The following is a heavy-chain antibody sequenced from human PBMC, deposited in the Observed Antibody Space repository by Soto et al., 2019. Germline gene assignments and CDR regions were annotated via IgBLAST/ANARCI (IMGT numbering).Heavy chain of an antibody. V-gene: IGHV1-3*01. CDR3: ASLVGGMDV. Sequence: ASVKVSCKASGYTFTSYAMHWVRQAPGQRLEWMGWINAGNGNTKHSQKLQGRVTITTDTSASTAYMELSSLRSEDTAVYYCASLVGGMDVWGQGTTVTVSS. CDR1: GYTFTSYA. J-gene: IGHJ6*02. CDR2: INAGNGNT.